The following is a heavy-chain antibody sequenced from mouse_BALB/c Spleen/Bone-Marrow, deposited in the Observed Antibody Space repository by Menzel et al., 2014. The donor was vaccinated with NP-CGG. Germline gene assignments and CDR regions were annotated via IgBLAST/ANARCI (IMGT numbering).Heavy chain of an antibody. V-gene: IGHV14-3*02. CDR2: IDPANGNT. CDR3: ASYYYGSSSFAY. Sequence: EVQLQQSGAELVKPGASVKLSCTASGFNVKDTYMQWVKQRPGQGLEWIGRIDPANGNTKYDPKFQGKATITADTSSNTAYLQLSSLTSEDTAVYYCASYYYGSSSFAYWGQGTLVTVSA. CDR1: GFNVKDTY. J-gene: IGHJ3*01. D-gene: IGHD1-1*01.